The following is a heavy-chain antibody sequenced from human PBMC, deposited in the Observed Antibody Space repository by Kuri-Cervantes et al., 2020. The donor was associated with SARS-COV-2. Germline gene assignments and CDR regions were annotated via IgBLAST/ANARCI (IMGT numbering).Heavy chain of an antibody. J-gene: IGHJ6*02. Sequence: ASVKVSCKASGYTFTSYGISWVRQAPGQGLEWMGWISAYNGNTNYAQKLQGRVTMTTDTSTSTAYMELRSLRSEDTAVYYCARDGGYCSSTSCYPYYYYGMDVWGQGTTVTVSS. CDR1: GYTFTSYG. D-gene: IGHD2-2*01. CDR2: ISAYNGNT. CDR3: ARDGGYCSSTSCYPYYYYGMDV. V-gene: IGHV1-18*04.